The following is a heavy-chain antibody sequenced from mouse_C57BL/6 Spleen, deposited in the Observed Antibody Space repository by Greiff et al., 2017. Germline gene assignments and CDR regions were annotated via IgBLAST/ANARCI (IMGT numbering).Heavy chain of an antibody. V-gene: IGHV5-17*01. CDR3: ARNAYGNYGYYFDD. CDR1: GFPFSDHG. Sequence: EVQRVESGGGLVKPGGSLKLSCAASGFPFSDHGMHWVRQAPETGLEWVAYISSGSSTIYYADTVKGRVTISRDNAQNTLFLQMTSLRSEDPAMYYCARNAYGNYGYYFDDWGPGTTLPVCS. J-gene: IGHJ2*01. D-gene: IGHD2-1*01. CDR2: ISSGSSTI.